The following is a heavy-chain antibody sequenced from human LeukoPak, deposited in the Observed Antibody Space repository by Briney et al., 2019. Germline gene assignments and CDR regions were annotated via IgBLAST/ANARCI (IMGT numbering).Heavy chain of an antibody. CDR2: IYTSGST. V-gene: IGHV4-61*02. CDR3: AREVVGATRYYYYMDV. D-gene: IGHD1-26*01. CDR1: GGSINSGSYY. Sequence: SGTLSLTCTVSGGSINSGSYYWSWIRQPAGKGLEWIGRIYTSGSTNYNPSLKSRVTISVDTSKNQFSLKLSSVTAADTAVYYCAREVVGATRYYYYMDVWGKGTTVTISS. J-gene: IGHJ6*03.